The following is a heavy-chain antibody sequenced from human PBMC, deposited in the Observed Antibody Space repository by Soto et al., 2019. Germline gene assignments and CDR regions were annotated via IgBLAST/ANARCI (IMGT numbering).Heavy chain of an antibody. CDR2: ISGSGGST. Sequence: GGSLRLSCAASGFTFSSYAMSWVRQAPGKGLEWVSAISGSGGSTYYADSVKGWFTISRDNSKNTLYLQMNSLRAEDTAVYYCAKGTTVVPAAMPGDSYYYGMDVWGQGTTVTVSS. CDR1: GFTFSSYA. J-gene: IGHJ6*02. CDR3: AKGTTVVPAAMPGDSYYYGMDV. D-gene: IGHD2-2*01. V-gene: IGHV3-23*01.